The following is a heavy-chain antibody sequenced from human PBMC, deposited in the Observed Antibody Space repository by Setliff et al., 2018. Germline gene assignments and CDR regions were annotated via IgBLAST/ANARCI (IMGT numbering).Heavy chain of an antibody. J-gene: IGHJ4*02. CDR3: ATFRGYTYGYDY. CDR1: GYTFTSFD. CDR2: ISAYNGNT. Sequence: ASVKVSCKASGYTFTSFDISWVRQAPGQGLEWMGWISAYNGNTNFAPKLQGRVTMTTDASTNTAYMELRSLGSDDTAVYYCATFRGYTYGYDYWGQGTLVTSPQ. V-gene: IGHV1-18*01. D-gene: IGHD5-18*01.